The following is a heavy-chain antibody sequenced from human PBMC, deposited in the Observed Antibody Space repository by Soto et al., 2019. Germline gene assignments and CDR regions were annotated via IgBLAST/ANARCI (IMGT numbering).Heavy chain of an antibody. CDR1: GYTFTSYG. CDR2: ISAHNGNT. Sequence: QVHLVQSGAEVKKPGASVKVSCKASGYTFTSYGITWVRQAPGQGLEWMGWISAHNGNTDYAQKFQGRVIVTRDTSTSAAYMELRSLRSEGTAVYYCARGRYGDYWGEGALFTVTS. CDR3: ARGRYGDY. D-gene: IGHD1-1*01. J-gene: IGHJ4*02. V-gene: IGHV1-18*01.